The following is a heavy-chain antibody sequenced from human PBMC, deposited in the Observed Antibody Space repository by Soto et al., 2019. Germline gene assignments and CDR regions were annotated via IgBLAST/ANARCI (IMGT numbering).Heavy chain of an antibody. V-gene: IGHV4-59*01. D-gene: IGHD3-10*01. Sequence: SEPLPLTCTASGAGISSDYWSWIRQPPGKGLEWIGQVFYSGSTNYNPSLKSRVTISINTSTKQFSLKLTSVSAADTAVYYCESAFMVPLDYFDPWGKGTGITVAS. CDR1: GAGISSDY. CDR3: ESAFMVPLDYFDP. J-gene: IGHJ5*01. CDR2: VFYSGST.